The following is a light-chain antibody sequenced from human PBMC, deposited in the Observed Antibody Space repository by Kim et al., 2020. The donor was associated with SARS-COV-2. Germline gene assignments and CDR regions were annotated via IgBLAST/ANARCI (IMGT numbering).Light chain of an antibody. CDR2: GAS. V-gene: IGKV3-20*01. CDR1: QSIAFNY. CDR3: QQYGRIPLYA. J-gene: IGKJ2*01. Sequence: EIVLTQSPDTLSLSPGERATLSCRASQSIAFNYLGCYQHKPGQTPRLLIYGASKRASGVPDRFSGSGAGADFTLTISGLEPEYFAVYYRQQYGRIPLYAFGQGTKREIK.